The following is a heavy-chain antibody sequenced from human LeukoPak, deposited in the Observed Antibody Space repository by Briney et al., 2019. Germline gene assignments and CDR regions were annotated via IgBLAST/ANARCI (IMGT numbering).Heavy chain of an antibody. CDR3: TRAVAGHPD. CDR2: INHSGYT. J-gene: IGHJ4*02. Sequence: PSETLSLTCGVSGVPFSNYYWSWVRQSPTQGLEWIGKINHSGYTNYNPSLKSRVTMSIDTSKNQFSLKLTSVTAADAGVYYCTRAVAGHPDWGQGTLVTVSS. V-gene: IGHV4-34*01. D-gene: IGHD6-19*01. CDR1: GVPFSNYY.